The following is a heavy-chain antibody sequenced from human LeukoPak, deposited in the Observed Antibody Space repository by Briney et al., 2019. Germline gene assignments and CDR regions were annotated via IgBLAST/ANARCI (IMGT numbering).Heavy chain of an antibody. CDR3: AKSRLGYCSGGSCSAFNY. V-gene: IGHV3-30*18. D-gene: IGHD2-15*01. CDR2: ISYDGSNK. CDR1: GFTFSSYA. Sequence: GRSLRLSCAASGFTFSSYAMHWVRQAPGKGLEWVAVISYDGSNKYYADSVKGRFTISRDDSKNTLYLQMNSLRTEDTAVFYCAKSRLGYCSGGSCSAFNYWGQGTLVTVSS. J-gene: IGHJ4*02.